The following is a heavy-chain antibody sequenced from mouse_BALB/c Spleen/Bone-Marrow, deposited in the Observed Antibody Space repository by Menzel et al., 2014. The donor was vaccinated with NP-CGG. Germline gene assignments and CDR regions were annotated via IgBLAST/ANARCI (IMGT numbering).Heavy chain of an antibody. CDR1: GYTFTSYV. V-gene: IGHV1-14*01. D-gene: IGHD2-14*01. CDR3: ARRGYDEGYYAMDY. Sequence: EVQLQQSGPELVKPGASVKMSCKASGYTFTSYVMHWVKQKPGQGLEWIGYINPYNDGTKYNEKFKGKATLTSDKSSSTTYMELSSLTSEDSAVYYCARRGYDEGYYAMDYWGQGTSVTVSS. J-gene: IGHJ4*01. CDR2: INPYNDGT.